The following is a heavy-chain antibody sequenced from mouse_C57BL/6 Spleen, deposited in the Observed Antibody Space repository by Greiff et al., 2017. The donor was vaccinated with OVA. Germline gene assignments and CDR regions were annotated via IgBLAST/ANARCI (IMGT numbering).Heavy chain of an antibody. CDR1: GYTFTSYW. J-gene: IGHJ4*01. D-gene: IGHD1-1*01. CDR2: IDPSDSYT. Sequence: VQLQQPGAELVKPGASVKLSCKASGYTFTSYWMQWVKQRPGQGLEWIGEIDPSDSYTNYNQKFKGKATLTVDTSSSTAYMQLSSLTSEDSAVYYCARFYYYGEGDYWGQGTSVTVSS. V-gene: IGHV1-50*01. CDR3: ARFYYYGEGDY.